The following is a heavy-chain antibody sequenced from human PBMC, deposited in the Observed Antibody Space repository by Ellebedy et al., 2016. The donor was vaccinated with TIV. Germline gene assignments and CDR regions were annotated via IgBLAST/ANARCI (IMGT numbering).Heavy chain of an antibody. J-gene: IGHJ3*02. Sequence: GGSLRLSXAASGFTFSSYGMHWVRQAPGKGLEWVAVIWYDGSNKYYADSVKGRFTISRDNSKNTLYLQMNSLRAEDTAVYYCARDGGSGIYGAFDIWGQGTVVTVSS. CDR1: GFTFSSYG. CDR2: IWYDGSNK. CDR3: ARDGGSGIYGAFDI. D-gene: IGHD3-10*01. V-gene: IGHV3-33*01.